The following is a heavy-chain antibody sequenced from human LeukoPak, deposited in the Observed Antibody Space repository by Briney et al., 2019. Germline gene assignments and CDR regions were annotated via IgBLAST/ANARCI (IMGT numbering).Heavy chain of an antibody. CDR3: VKEDSSSWYGNWFDP. CDR1: VFTFSSYA. J-gene: IGHJ5*02. V-gene: IGHV3-64D*06. D-gene: IGHD6-13*01. Sequence: GGSLRLSCSASVFTFSSYAMHWVRQAPGKGLEYVSAISSNGGSTYYADSVKGRFTISRDNSKNTLYLQMSSLRAEDTAVYYCVKEDSSSWYGNWFDPWGQGTLVTVSS. CDR2: ISSNGGST.